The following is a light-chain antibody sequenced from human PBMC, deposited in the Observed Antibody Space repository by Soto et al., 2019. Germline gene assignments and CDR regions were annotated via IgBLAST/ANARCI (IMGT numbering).Light chain of an antibody. V-gene: IGLV1-40*01. Sequence: QSALTQPPSVSGAPGQRVTISCTGSSSNIGSDYDVHWYQQLPGTAPKLLISANNNRPSGVPDRFSGSKSGTSASLAITGLQAEDEADYYCQSYDNSLSGPVFGGGTKLTVL. CDR3: QSYDNSLSGPV. CDR1: SSNIGSDYD. CDR2: ANN. J-gene: IGLJ2*01.